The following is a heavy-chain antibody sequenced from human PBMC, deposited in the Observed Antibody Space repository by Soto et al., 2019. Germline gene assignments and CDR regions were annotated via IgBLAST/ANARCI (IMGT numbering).Heavy chain of an antibody. CDR2: ISSSGSTI. J-gene: IGHJ6*02. D-gene: IGHD3-22*01. V-gene: IGHV3-48*02. Sequence: PGGSLRLSCAASGLTFSSYSMNWVRQAPGKGLDWVSYISSSGSTIYYADSVKGRFTISRDNAQNSLYLQLDSLRDEDTAVYYCARILHEYDMSGYSYTEVYYRMDVWAQGTKVTVSS. CDR1: GLTFSSYS. CDR3: ARILHEYDMSGYSYTEVYYRMDV.